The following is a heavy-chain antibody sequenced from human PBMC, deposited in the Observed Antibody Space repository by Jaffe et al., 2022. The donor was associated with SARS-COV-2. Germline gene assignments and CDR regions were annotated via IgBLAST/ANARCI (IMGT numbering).Heavy chain of an antibody. CDR1: GLTFSNAW. V-gene: IGHV3-15*01. Sequence: EVQLVESGGGLVKPGGSLRLSCAVSGLTFSNAWMSWVRQAPGKGLEWVGRIKSKVDGGTTDYAAPVRGRFTISRDVSKNTLYLQMNSLKTEDTAVYYCTTDLAAPESLAPWGQGTLVTVSS. CDR2: IKSKVDGGTT. J-gene: IGHJ5*02. CDR3: TTDLAAPESLAP. D-gene: IGHD6-13*01.